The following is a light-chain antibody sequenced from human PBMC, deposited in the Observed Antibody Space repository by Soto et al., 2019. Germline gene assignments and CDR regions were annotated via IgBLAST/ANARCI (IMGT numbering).Light chain of an antibody. CDR2: GTS. Sequence: EIVLTQSPGTLSLSPGERATLSCRASQNVGSRYLAWYQQKPGQAPRLLIYGTSNRATGIPDRFSGSGSGTDFSLTISSLEPGDLAVYYCQQYHNWPLTFGGGTKVDI. J-gene: IGKJ4*01. CDR3: QQYHNWPLT. V-gene: IGKV3-20*01. CDR1: QNVGSRY.